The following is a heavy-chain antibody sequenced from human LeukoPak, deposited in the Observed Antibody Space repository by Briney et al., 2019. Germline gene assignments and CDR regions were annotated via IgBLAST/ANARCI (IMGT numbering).Heavy chain of an antibody. J-gene: IGHJ4*02. CDR2: IRGRGNYV. CDR3: AKGGVYSGYDLSFEY. Sequence: PGGSLRLSCAASGFTFSSYAMSWLRQAPGKGLEWVSSIRGRGNYVYYADSVKGRFTIPRDNSKNTLYLQMNSLRADDTAVYYCAKGGVYSGYDLSFEYWGQGALVTVSS. CDR1: GFTFSSYA. V-gene: IGHV3-23*01. D-gene: IGHD5-12*01.